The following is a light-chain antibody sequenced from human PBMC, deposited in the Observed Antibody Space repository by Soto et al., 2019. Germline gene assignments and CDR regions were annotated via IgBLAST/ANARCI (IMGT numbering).Light chain of an antibody. J-gene: IGLJ1*01. CDR1: ISDVGGYYY. CDR3: SSYSSTSTLV. V-gene: IGLV2-14*01. Sequence: QSALTQPASVSGSPGQSITISCTGTISDVGGYYYVSWSQQHPGKAPKPIIYEVSNRPSGVSNRFSGSKYDNTASLTISGLQAEDEADYYCSSYSSTSTLVFGTGTKVTVL. CDR2: EVS.